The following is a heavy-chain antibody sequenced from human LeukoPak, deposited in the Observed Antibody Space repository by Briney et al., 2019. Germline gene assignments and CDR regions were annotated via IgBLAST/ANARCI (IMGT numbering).Heavy chain of an antibody. Sequence: AGGSLRLSCAASGFTFSSYGMHWVRQAPGKGLEWVAVISYDGSNKYYADSVKGRFTISRDNSKNTLYLQMNSLRAEDTAVYYCAKQAGWELLDSYYFDYWGQGTLVTVSS. CDR3: AKQAGWELLDSYYFDY. CDR1: GFTFSSYG. D-gene: IGHD1-26*01. J-gene: IGHJ4*02. V-gene: IGHV3-30*18. CDR2: ISYDGSNK.